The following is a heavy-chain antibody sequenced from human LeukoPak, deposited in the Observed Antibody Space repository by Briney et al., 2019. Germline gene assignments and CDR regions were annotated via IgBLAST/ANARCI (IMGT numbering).Heavy chain of an antibody. J-gene: IGHJ4*02. CDR1: SDTFTIYD. V-gene: IGHV1-8*01. D-gene: IGHD1-26*01. CDR2: LNPNSGNT. CDR3: ARSTMGARRKYDY. Sequence: ASVTVSCKASSDTFTIYDVNWVRQATGQGLEWMGWLNPNSGNTGYVQKFQGRVTMTMNTSISTAYMELTSLTSEDTAVYYCARSTMGARRKYDYWGQGTLVTVSS.